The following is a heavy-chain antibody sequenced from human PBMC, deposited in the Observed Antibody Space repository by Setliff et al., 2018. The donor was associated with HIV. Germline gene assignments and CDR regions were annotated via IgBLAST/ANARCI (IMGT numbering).Heavy chain of an antibody. CDR1: GYTLTELS. D-gene: IGHD3-3*01. J-gene: IGHJ4*02. V-gene: IGHV1-24*01. Sequence: ASVKVSCKISGYTLTELSIHWVRQAPGKGLEWMANFDPEDGETFYAQKFQGRLTMTEDTSTDTAYMELSSLTSADMAVYYCTRGATYYNFWTAPPPIDYWGQGTLVTVSS. CDR3: TRGATYYNFWTAPPPIDY. CDR2: FDPEDGET.